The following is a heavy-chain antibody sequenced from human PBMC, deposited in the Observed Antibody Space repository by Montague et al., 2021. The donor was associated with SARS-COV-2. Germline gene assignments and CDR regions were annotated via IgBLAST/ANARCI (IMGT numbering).Heavy chain of an antibody. CDR1: GGSFSGFY. CDR2: INDSGST. V-gene: IGHV4-34*01. J-gene: IGHJ6*02. D-gene: IGHD2-2*01. CDR3: ARDASSSRWLRGRERYQFYPMDI. Sequence: SETLPLTCTIHGGSFSGGSFSGFYWNWVRQAPGKGLEWIGEINDSGSTNYKPSLRSRVTISVDKSDNQLSLSLRSVTAADTGVYYCARDASSSRWLRGRERYQFYPMDIWGQGTTVTVSS.